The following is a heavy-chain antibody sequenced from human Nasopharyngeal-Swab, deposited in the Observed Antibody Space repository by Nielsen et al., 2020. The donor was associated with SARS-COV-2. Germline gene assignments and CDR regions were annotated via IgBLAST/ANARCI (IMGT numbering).Heavy chain of an antibody. Sequence: GESLKISCTASGFTFSAYWMYWVRQAPGKGLVWVSRINSDGSNTAYADSVKGRFSISRDNAKNTVNLQMNSLRAEDTAIYYCAKDRDSGDDSDDYYHYYGMDVWGQGTTVTVSS. J-gene: IGHJ6*02. D-gene: IGHD5-12*01. CDR3: AKDRDSGDDSDDYYHYYGMDV. V-gene: IGHV3-74*01. CDR1: GFTFSAYW. CDR2: INSDGSNT.